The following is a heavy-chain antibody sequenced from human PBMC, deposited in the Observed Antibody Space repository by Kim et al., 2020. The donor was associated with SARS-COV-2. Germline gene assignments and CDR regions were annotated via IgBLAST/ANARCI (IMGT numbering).Heavy chain of an antibody. Sequence: SETLSLTCAVYGGSFSGYYMSWIRQPPGKGLEWVGEINHSGTTNYNPSLKSGVTISVDTSKNQFSLKLSSVTAADTAVYYCARGVLGIVTGYRFDYWGQG. V-gene: IGHV4-34*01. J-gene: IGHJ4*02. CDR3: ARGVLGIVTGYRFDY. CDR2: INHSGTT. CDR1: GGSFSGYY. D-gene: IGHD3-9*01.